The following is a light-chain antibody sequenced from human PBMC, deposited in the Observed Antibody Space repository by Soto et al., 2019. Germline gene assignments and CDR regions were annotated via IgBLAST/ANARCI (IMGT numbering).Light chain of an antibody. CDR2: DAS. CDR3: QEYNSYPWT. Sequence: DIQMTQSPSTLSAPRGDRVTITCRASQSISSWLAWYQQKPGKAPELLIYDASSLESGVPSRFSGSGSGTEFTLTISSLQPLVFATSYCQEYNSYPWTFGQGTKVEIK. J-gene: IGKJ1*01. V-gene: IGKV1-5*01. CDR1: QSISSW.